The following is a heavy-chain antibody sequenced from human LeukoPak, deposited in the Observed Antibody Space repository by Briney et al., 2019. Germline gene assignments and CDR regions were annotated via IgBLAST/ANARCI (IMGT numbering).Heavy chain of an antibody. J-gene: IGHJ6*02. CDR2: IYYSGST. V-gene: IGHV4-59*01. D-gene: IGHD3-9*01. CDR3: ARDSADILTGRSYYGMDV. CDR1: GGSISSYY. Sequence: SETLSLTCTVSGGSISSYYWSWIRQPPGKGLEWIGYIYYSGSTNYNPSLKSRVTISVDTSKNQFSLKLSSVTAADTAVYYCARDSADILTGRSYYGMDVWGQGTTVTVSS.